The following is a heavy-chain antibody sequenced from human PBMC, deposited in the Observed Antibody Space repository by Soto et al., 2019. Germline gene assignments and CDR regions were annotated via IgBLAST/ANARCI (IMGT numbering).Heavy chain of an antibody. Sequence: EVQLVESGGGLVKPGGSLRLSCAASGFTFSSYSMNWVRQAPGKGLEWVSSISSSSSYIYYADSVKGRFTISRDNAKNSLYLQTNSLRAEDTAVYYCARDFAYSSSSDLGYWGQGTLVTVSS. V-gene: IGHV3-21*01. CDR1: GFTFSSYS. D-gene: IGHD6-6*01. CDR3: ARDFAYSSSSDLGY. CDR2: ISSSSSYI. J-gene: IGHJ4*02.